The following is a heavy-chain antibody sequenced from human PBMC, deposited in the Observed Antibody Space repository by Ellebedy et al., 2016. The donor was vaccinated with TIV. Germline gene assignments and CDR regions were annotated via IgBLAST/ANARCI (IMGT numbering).Heavy chain of an antibody. Sequence: GESLKISXKGSGYSFTSYWISWVRQMPGKGLEWMGRIDPSDSYTNYSPSFQGHVTISADKSISTAYLQWSSLKASDTAMYYCATRLGNWFDPWGQGTLVTVSS. J-gene: IGHJ5*02. V-gene: IGHV5-10-1*01. CDR2: IDPSDSYT. CDR1: GYSFTSYW. CDR3: ATRLGNWFDP.